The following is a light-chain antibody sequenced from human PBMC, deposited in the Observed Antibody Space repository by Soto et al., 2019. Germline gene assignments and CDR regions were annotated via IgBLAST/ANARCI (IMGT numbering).Light chain of an antibody. CDR3: QQYNNWPPWT. V-gene: IGKV3-15*01. CDR2: GAS. J-gene: IGKJ1*01. Sequence: EIVMTQSPATLSVSPGERVTISCRASQSVSNNLVWYQQKPGQAPRLLIYGASTMATGIPVRFSGSGSETEFTLTISSLQSEDFAIYYCQQYNNWPPWTFGQGTRVEIK. CDR1: QSVSNN.